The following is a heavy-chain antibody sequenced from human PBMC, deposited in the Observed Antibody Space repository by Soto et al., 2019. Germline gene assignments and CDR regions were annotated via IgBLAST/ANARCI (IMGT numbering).Heavy chain of an antibody. J-gene: IGHJ4*02. CDR3: ASGAAL. D-gene: IGHD6-25*01. V-gene: IGHV3-74*02. CDR2: ISTDGSTT. CDR1: GLPFSTCW. Sequence: EAQVVESGGGLVQPGGSLRLSCAASGLPFSTCWMHWVRQTPGKGLLWVSRISTDGSTTNYAGSVEGRFTVSWDNARNTLYLEMNSLRVEATAVYFCASGAALRGQGILVTVSS.